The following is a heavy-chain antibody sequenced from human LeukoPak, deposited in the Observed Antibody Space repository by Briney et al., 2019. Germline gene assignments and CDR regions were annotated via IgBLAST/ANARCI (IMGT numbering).Heavy chain of an antibody. J-gene: IGHJ4*02. V-gene: IGHV4-59*01. Sequence: PSETLFLTRTVSGGSISSYYWRGIRQPPGGGLEWMGYIYYSGSTNYNPSLKSRVTISVDTSKNQFSLKLSSVTAADTAVYYCARSRSAWYSSGAKDYWGQGTLVTVSS. CDR1: GGSISSYY. D-gene: IGHD6-19*01. CDR2: IYYSGST. CDR3: ARSRSAWYSSGAKDY.